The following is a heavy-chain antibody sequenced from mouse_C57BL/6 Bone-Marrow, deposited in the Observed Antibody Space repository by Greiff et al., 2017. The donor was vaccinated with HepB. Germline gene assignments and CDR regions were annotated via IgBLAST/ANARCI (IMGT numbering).Heavy chain of an antibody. CDR2: IDPENGDT. D-gene: IGHD3-2*02. J-gene: IGHJ3*01. V-gene: IGHV14-4*01. CDR3: TTGSGDSSAY. Sequence: VQLQQSGAELVRPGASVKLSCTASGFNIQDDYMHWVKQRPEQGLEWLGWIDPENGDTEYASKFQGKATITADTSSNTAYLQLSSLTSEDTAVYYCTTGSGDSSAYWGQGTLVTVST. CDR1: GFNIQDDY.